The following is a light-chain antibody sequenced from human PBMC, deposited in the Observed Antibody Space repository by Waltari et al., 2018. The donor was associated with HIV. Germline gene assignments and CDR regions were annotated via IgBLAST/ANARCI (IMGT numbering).Light chain of an antibody. CDR2: LDS. J-gene: IGKJ2*01. Sequence: IVLTQSPLSLSVPPAEPASISCTSSHTLLHRNGYNYLDWYLQKPGQPPQLLIYLDSNRASGVPDRFSGSGSGTNFTLKISRVEVEDVGTYFCMQTLQTPPTFGQGTKLDIK. CDR3: MQTLQTPPT. V-gene: IGKV2-28*01. CDR1: HTLLHRNGYNY.